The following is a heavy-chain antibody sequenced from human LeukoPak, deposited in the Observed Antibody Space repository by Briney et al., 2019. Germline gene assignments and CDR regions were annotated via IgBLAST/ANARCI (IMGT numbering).Heavy chain of an antibody. CDR2: INHSGST. CDR3: ARGHATMIVVVNPFDY. CDR1: GGSFSGYY. J-gene: IGHJ4*02. D-gene: IGHD3-22*01. V-gene: IGHV4-34*01. Sequence: SETLSLTCAVYGGSFSGYYWSWIRQPPGKGLEWIGEINHSGSTNSNPSLKSRVTISVDTSKNQFSLKLSSVTAADTAVYYCARGHATMIVVVNPFDYWGQGTLVTVSS.